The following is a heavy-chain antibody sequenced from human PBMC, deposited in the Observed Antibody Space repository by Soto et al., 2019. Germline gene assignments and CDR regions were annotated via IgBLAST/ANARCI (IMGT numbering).Heavy chain of an antibody. CDR3: ARVDYYDSRPFEY. CDR2: IYHSGRT. J-gene: IGHJ4*02. V-gene: IGHV4-4*02. Sequence: SETLSLTCAVSGGSISSSSWWTWVRQPPGKGLEWIGEIYHSGRTNYNPSLKSRVTISVDKSKNQFSLNMNSVTAADTAVYYCARVDYYDSRPFEYWGQGTPVTVSS. D-gene: IGHD3-22*01. CDR1: GGSISSSSW.